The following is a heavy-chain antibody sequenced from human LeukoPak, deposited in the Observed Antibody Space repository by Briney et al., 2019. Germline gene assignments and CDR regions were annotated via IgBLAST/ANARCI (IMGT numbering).Heavy chain of an antibody. Sequence: PGGSLRLSXSASGFTFSNYWMHWVRQAPGKGLVWVSRINSDGSSTSYADSVKGRFTISRDDAKNTLYLQMNSLRAEDTALYYCARGFGYSGYDYWGQGTLVTVSS. D-gene: IGHD5-12*01. CDR1: GFTFSNYW. V-gene: IGHV3-74*01. CDR2: INSDGSST. CDR3: ARGFGYSGYDY. J-gene: IGHJ4*02.